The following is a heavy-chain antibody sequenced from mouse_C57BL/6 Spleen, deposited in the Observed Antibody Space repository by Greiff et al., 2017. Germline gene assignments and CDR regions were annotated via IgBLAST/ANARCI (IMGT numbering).Heavy chain of an antibody. CDR3: AREAGYWGYFDV. D-gene: IGHD2-3*01. CDR2: ISYDGSN. J-gene: IGHJ1*03. CDR1: GYSITSGYY. V-gene: IGHV3-6*01. Sequence: EVQRVESGPGLVKPSQSLSLTCSVTGYSITSGYYWNWIRQFPGNKLEWMGYISYDGSNNYNPSLKNRISITRDTSKNQFFLKLNSVTTEDTATYYCAREAGYWGYFDVWGTGTTVTVSS.